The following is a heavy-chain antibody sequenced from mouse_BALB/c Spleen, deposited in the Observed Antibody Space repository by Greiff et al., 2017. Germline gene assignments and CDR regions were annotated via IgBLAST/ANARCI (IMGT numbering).Heavy chain of an antibody. V-gene: IGHV5-6*01. CDR2: ISSGGSYT. CDR1: GFTFSSYG. J-gene: IGHJ3*01. CDR3: ARRGYRYDGFAY. D-gene: IGHD2-14*01. Sequence: EVQVVESGGDLVKPGGSLKLSCAASGFTFSSYGMSWVRQTPDKRLEWVATISSGGSYTYYPDSVKGRFTISRDNAKNTLYLQMSSLKSEDTAMYYCARRGYRYDGFAYWGQGTLVTVSA.